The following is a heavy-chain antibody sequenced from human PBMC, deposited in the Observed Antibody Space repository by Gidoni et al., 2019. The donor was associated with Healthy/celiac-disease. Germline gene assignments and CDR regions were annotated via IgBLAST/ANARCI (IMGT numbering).Heavy chain of an antibody. D-gene: IGHD4-17*01. CDR1: GFSLSTSGVG. CDR3: AHSSEGVYGDLLTNWFDP. CDR2: IYWDDDK. V-gene: IGHV2-5*02. Sequence: QITLKESGPTLVKPTQTLTLTCTFSGFSLSTSGVGVGWIRQPPGKALEWLALIYWDDDKRYSPSLKSRLTITKDTSKNQVVLTMTNMDPVDTATYYCAHSSEGVYGDLLTNWFDPWGQGTLVTVSS. J-gene: IGHJ5*02.